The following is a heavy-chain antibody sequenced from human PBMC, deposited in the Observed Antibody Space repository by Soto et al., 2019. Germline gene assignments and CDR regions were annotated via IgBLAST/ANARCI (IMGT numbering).Heavy chain of an antibody. V-gene: IGHV3-23*01. J-gene: IGHJ4*02. CDR1: GFTFSSYA. CDR2: ISGNVVIN. CDR3: ARDRGTYWRGSGLDY. Sequence: GGSLRLSCAASGFTFSSYAMSWVRQAPGKGLEWVSTISGNVVINFYADSVKGRLTISRDISKNTFFLQMNGLRAEDRVVYYCARDRGTYWRGSGLDYWGQGTLVTVSS. D-gene: IGHD1-26*01.